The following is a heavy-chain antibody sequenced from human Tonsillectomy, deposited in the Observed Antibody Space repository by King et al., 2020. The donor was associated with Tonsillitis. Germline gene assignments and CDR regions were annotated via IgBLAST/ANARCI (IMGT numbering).Heavy chain of an antibody. J-gene: IGHJ3*02. D-gene: IGHD3-16*01. CDR1: GFSLNASGVG. CDR3: AHPGSGGPSESKEGFDI. Sequence: TLKESGPSLVKPTQTLTLTCTFSGFSLNASGVGVGWIRQPPGKALNWLALIYWDDDKRYSPYLKSSLTITKDTSKNQVVLTMTNVDPVDTATYYCAHPGSGGPSESKEGFDIWGQGTMVTVSS. CDR2: IYWDDDK. V-gene: IGHV2-5*02.